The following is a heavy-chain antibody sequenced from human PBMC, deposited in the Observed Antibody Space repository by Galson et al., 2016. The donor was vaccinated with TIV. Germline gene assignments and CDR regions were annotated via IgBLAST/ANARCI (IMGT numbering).Heavy chain of an antibody. CDR2: IYPGDSDT. CDR1: GYRFSHSW. V-gene: IGHV5-51*03. Sequence: QSGAEVKKPGGSLKISCKTSGYRFSHSWIGWVRQKPGKGLEWVGHIYPGDSDTRYSPSFQGHVTISADTSIDTAYLQWGSLRSDDAATYYCARDRGAETFAHWGQGTLIAVSS. J-gene: IGHJ4*02. D-gene: IGHD1-26*01. CDR3: ARDRGAETFAH.